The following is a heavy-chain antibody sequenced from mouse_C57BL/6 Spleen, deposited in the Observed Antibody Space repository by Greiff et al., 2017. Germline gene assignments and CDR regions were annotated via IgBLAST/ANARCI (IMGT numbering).Heavy chain of an antibody. V-gene: IGHV1-19*01. CDR2: INPYNGGT. Sequence: EVQLQQSGPVLVKPGASVKMSCKASGYTFTDYYMNWVKQSHGKSLEWIGVINPYNGGTSYNQKFKGKATLTVDKSSSTAYMELNSLTSEDSAVYYCARTSNYENWYFDVWGTGTTVTVSS. CDR1: GYTFTDYY. CDR3: ARTSNYENWYFDV. J-gene: IGHJ1*03. D-gene: IGHD2-5*01.